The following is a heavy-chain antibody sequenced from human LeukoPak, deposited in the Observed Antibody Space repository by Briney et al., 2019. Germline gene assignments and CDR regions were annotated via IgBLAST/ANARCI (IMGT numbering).Heavy chain of an antibody. CDR3: ASAYGSGTPDYYYYMDV. CDR1: GFTVSSNY. CDR2: IYSGGST. Sequence: GGSLRLSCAASGFTVSSNYMSWVRQDPGKGLEWVSVIYSGGSTYYADSVRGRFTISRDNSKNTLYLQMSSLRAEDTAVYYCASAYGSGTPDYYYYMDVWGKGTTVTISS. V-gene: IGHV3-66*01. J-gene: IGHJ6*03. D-gene: IGHD3-10*01.